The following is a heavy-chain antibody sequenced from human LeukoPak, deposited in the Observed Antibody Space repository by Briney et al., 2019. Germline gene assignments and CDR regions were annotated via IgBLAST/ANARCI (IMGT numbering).Heavy chain of an antibody. V-gene: IGHV3-33*01. Sequence: GRSLRLSCAASGFTFSTYGMHWVRQAPGKGLEWVAPDGNVKVYADSVKGRFTISRDNSKNTLYLEMNSLRVEDTAVYYCARVLTVTFDSWGQGTLVTVSS. D-gene: IGHD4-17*01. J-gene: IGHJ4*02. CDR1: GFTFSTYG. CDR3: ARVLTVTFDS. CDR2: DGNVK.